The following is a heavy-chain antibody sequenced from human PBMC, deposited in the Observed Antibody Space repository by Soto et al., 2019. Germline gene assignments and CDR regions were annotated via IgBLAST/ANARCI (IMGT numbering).Heavy chain of an antibody. CDR1: GFTVSSNY. V-gene: IGHV3-23*01. CDR2: ISGSGDST. CDR3: AKDFTHPFDY. J-gene: IGHJ4*02. Sequence: GGSLRLSCAASGFTVSSNYMSWVRQAPGKGLEWVSAISGSGDSTYYADSVKGRFTISRDNSKNTLHLQMNSLRAEDTAVYYCAKDFTHPFDYWGQGTLVTVSS.